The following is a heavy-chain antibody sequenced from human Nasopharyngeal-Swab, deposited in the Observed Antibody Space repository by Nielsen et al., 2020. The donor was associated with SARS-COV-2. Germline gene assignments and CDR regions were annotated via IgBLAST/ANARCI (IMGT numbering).Heavy chain of an antibody. CDR1: GFTVRSDY. CDR3: TRCGGGCYSGRDY. D-gene: IGHD2-15*01. CDR2: VRSKGNNYAT. Sequence: GGSLRLSCTASGFTVRSDYISWVRQASGKGLEWVGRVRSKGNNYATAYSASVKGRFIIFRDDPTNTAYLQMNSLKTEDTAMYYCTRCGGGCYSGRDYWGQGTLVTVSS. J-gene: IGHJ4*02. V-gene: IGHV3-73*01.